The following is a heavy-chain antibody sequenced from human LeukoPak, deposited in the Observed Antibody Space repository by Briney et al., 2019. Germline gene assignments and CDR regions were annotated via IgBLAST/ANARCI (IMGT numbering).Heavy chain of an antibody. CDR2: ILYDGSNK. Sequence: GGSLRLSCAASGFTFSSYGMHWVRQAPGKGLEWVAVILYDGSNKYYADSVKGRFTISRDNSKNTLYLQMNSLRAEDTAVYYCAKDAPYGSGSPPPVDWGQGTLVTVSS. V-gene: IGHV3-30*18. CDR1: GFTFSSYG. D-gene: IGHD3-10*01. J-gene: IGHJ4*02. CDR3: AKDAPYGSGSPPPVD.